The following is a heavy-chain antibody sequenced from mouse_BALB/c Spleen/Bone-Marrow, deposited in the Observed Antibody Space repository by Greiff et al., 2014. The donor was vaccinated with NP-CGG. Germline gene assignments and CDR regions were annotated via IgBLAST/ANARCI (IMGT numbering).Heavy chain of an antibody. Sequence: EVKLMESGGGLVKPGGSLKLSCAASGFTFSDYYIYCLRQTPEKRLEWVATISDGGNYSYYPDSVKGRFTISRDNAKNNLYLQMSSLKSEDTAMYYCARSRMRYGAMDYWGQGTSVTVFS. J-gene: IGHJ4*01. CDR2: ISDGGNYS. D-gene: IGHD2-10*02. CDR1: GFTFSDYY. V-gene: IGHV5-4*02. CDR3: ARSRMRYGAMDY.